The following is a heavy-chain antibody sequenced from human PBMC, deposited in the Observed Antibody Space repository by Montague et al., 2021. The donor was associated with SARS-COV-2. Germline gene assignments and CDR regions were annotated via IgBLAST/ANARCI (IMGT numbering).Heavy chain of an antibody. J-gene: IGHJ6*02. V-gene: IGHV4-61*02. CDR2: IYTSGST. D-gene: IGHD3-3*02. CDR1: GGSISSGSYY. Sequence: TLSLTCTVSGGSISSGSYYWSWIRQPAGKGLEWIGRIYTSGSTNYNPSLKSRVPISVDTSKNQFSLKLSSVTAADTAVYYCAREPFSPLYYYYYGMDVWGQGTTVTVSS. CDR3: AREPFSPLYYYYYGMDV.